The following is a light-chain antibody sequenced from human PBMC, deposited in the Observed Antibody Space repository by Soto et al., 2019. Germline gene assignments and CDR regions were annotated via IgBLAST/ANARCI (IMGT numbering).Light chain of an antibody. CDR1: QGISSY. V-gene: IGKV1-9*01. Sequence: DIPLTQSPSFLSASVGDRVTITCRASQGISSYLAWYQQKPGKAPKLLIYAASTLQSGVPSRFSGRGSGTEFSLTISSLQYEYFATYYCQQLNSYPHTFGGGTKVEIK. CDR3: QQLNSYPHT. CDR2: AAS. J-gene: IGKJ4*01.